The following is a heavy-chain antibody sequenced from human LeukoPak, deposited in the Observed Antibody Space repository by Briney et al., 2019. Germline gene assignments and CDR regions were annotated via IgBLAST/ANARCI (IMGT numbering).Heavy chain of an antibody. CDR3: ARTYYYDSSGYYYDAFDI. V-gene: IGHV4-59*01. Sequence: SETLSLTCTVSGGSISSYYWSWIRQPPGKGLEWIGYIYYSGSTNYNPSLKSRVTISVDTSKNQFSLKLSSVTAADTAVYYCARTYYYDSSGYYYDAFDIWGQGTMVTLSS. CDR1: GGSISSYY. J-gene: IGHJ3*02. D-gene: IGHD3-22*01. CDR2: IYYSGST.